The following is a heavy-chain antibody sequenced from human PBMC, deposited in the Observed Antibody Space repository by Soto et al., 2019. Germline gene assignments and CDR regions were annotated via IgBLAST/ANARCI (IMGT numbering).Heavy chain of an antibody. D-gene: IGHD5-12*01. V-gene: IGHV4-30-2*01. CDR1: GGSISSGGYS. Sequence: QLQLQESGSGLVKPSQTLSLTCAVSGGSISSGGYSWIWIRQPPGKGLEWIGYIYHSGSTYYNPSLKSRVTISVDRSKNQFSLKLSSVTAADTAVYYCARRIVATGGLYYFAYWGQGTLVTVSS. CDR2: IYHSGST. J-gene: IGHJ4*02. CDR3: ARRIVATGGLYYFAY.